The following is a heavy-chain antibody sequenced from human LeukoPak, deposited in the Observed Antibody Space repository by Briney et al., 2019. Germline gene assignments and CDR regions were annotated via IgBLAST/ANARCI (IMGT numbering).Heavy chain of an antibody. CDR2: INHSGST. CDR1: GGSFSGYY. J-gene: IGHJ4*02. Sequence: PSETLSLTCAVYGGSFSGYYWSWIRQPPGKGLEGIGEINHSGSTNYNPSLKSRVTISVDTSKNQFSLKLSSVTAADTAVYYCARRGGSGSYYKATDDYWGQGTLVTVSS. V-gene: IGHV4-34*01. CDR3: ARRGGSGSYYKATDDY. D-gene: IGHD3-10*01.